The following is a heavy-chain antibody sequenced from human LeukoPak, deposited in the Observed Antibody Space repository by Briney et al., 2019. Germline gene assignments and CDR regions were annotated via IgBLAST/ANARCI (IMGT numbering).Heavy chain of an antibody. CDR3: AKAKCTPMIIGPFDY. CDR2: ISGSGGST. Sequence: GGSLRLSCAASGFTFSSYAMSWVRQAPGKGLEWVSGISGSGGSTYYADSVKGRFTISRDNSKKTLCLQVNGLRAEDTAVYYCAKAKCTPMIIGPFDYWGQGTLVTVSS. V-gene: IGHV3-23*01. CDR1: GFTFSSYA. J-gene: IGHJ4*02. D-gene: IGHD5-18*01.